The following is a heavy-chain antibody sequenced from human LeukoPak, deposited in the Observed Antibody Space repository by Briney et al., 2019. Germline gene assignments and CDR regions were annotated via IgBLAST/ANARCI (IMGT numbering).Heavy chain of an antibody. J-gene: IGHJ4*02. CDR1: GFTFSNAW. D-gene: IGHD3-16*01. CDR3: AKDPSTYYDYVWGTSIDY. V-gene: IGHV3-15*01. Sequence: GGSLRLSCAASGFTFSNAWMSWVRQAPGKGLEWVGRIKSKTDGGTTDYAAPVKGRFTISRDDSKNTLYLQMNSLRAEDTAVYYCAKDPSTYYDYVWGTSIDYWGQGTLVTVSS. CDR2: IKSKTDGGTT.